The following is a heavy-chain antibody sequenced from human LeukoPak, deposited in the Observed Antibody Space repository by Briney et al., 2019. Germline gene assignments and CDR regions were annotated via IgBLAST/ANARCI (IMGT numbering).Heavy chain of an antibody. CDR3: ARDSDYSGYDWFVY. V-gene: IGHV1-18*01. D-gene: IGHD5-12*01. CDR1: GYTFTSYD. CDR2: ITPYNGNT. Sequence: GASVKVSCKASGYTFTSYDITWVRQAPRQGLEWMGWITPYNGNTNYAQKLQGRVTMTTDTSTSTAYMELRSLRSDDTAVYYCARDSDYSGYDWFVYWGQGTLVTVSS. J-gene: IGHJ4*02.